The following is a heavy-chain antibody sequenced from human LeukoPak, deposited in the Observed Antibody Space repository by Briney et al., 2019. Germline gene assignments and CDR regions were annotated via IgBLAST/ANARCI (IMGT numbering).Heavy chain of an antibody. D-gene: IGHD6-13*01. V-gene: IGHV6-1*01. CDR1: EDSVSSNTPA. J-gene: IGHJ4*02. Sequence: HSQTLSLTCAISEDSVSSNTPAWNWIRQSPSRGLEWLGRTYYRSKWYNDYAVSVRSRITINPDTAKNQFSLQLNSVTPEDTAVYYCARQQRGAFDYWGQGTLVTVSS. CDR3: ARQQRGAFDY. CDR2: TYYRSKWYN.